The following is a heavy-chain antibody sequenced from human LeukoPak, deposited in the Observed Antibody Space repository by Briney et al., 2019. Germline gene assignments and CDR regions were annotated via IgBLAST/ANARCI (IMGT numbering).Heavy chain of an antibody. V-gene: IGHV3-74*01. CDR3: AREANTAFDY. D-gene: IGHD2/OR15-2a*01. J-gene: IGHJ4*02. CDR2: INYDGTST. Sequence: PGGSLRLSCVASGFTFGSYWMHWVRQAPGKGLVWVSRINYDGTSTTYAGSVKGRFTVSRDNGKKTVSLQINSLRPDDTAVYYCAREANTAFDYWGQGTLVTVSS. CDR1: GFTFGSYW.